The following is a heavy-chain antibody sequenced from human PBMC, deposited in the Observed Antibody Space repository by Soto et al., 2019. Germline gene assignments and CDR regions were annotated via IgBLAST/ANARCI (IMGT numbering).Heavy chain of an antibody. D-gene: IGHD3-16*02. Sequence: HPGGSLRLSCAASGFTFSSYEMNWVRQAPGKGLEWVSYISSSGSTIYYADSVKGRFTISRDNAKNSLYLQMNSLRAEDTAVYYCARDTEFGELTLFDPWGQGTLVTVSS. CDR2: ISSSGSTI. CDR1: GFTFSSYE. J-gene: IGHJ5*02. V-gene: IGHV3-48*03. CDR3: ARDTEFGELTLFDP.